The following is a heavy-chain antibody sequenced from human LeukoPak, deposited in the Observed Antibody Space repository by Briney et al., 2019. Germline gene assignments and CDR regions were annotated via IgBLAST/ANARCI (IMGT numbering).Heavy chain of an antibody. D-gene: IGHD6-19*01. CDR3: ARDMGDSSGWSPGAYYYYYYGVDV. CDR2: IWYDGSNK. J-gene: IGHJ6*02. Sequence: GGSLRLSSAASGFTFSSYGMHWVRQAPGKGLEWVAVIWYDGSNKYYADSVKGRFTISRDNSKNTLYLQMNSLRAEDTAVYYCARDMGDSSGWSPGAYYYYYYGVDVWGQGTTVTVSS. CDR1: GFTFSSYG. V-gene: IGHV3-33*01.